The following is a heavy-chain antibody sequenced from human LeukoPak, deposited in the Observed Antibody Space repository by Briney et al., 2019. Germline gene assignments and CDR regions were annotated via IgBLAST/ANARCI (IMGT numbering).Heavy chain of an antibody. D-gene: IGHD2-2*01. Sequence: GGSLRLSCAASGFTFDDYGMSWVRQAPGKGLEWVSGINWNGGSTGYADSVKGRFTISRDNAKNSLYLQMNSLRAEDTALYHCARGTCSSTSCIYYYYYGMDVWGQGTTVTVSS. CDR3: ARGTCSSTSCIYYYYYGMDV. CDR1: GFTFDDYG. V-gene: IGHV3-20*01. CDR2: INWNGGST. J-gene: IGHJ6*02.